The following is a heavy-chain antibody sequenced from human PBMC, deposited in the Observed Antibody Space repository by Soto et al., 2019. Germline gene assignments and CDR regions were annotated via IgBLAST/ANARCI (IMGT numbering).Heavy chain of an antibody. CDR2: IRSKANSYAT. V-gene: IGHV3-73*01. CDR1: GFTFSGSA. J-gene: IGHJ3*02. Sequence: GGSLRLSCAASGFTFSGSAMHWVRRASGKGLEWVGRIRSKANSYATAYAASVKGRFTISRDDSKNTAYLQMNSLRTEDTAVYYCTRHTPLNAFDIWGQGTMVTVSS. CDR3: TRHTPLNAFDI.